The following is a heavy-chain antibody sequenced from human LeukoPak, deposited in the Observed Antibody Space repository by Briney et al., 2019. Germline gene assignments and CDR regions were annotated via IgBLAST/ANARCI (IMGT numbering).Heavy chain of an antibody. D-gene: IGHD3-16*01. CDR1: GGSISSGGYS. CDR2: VYSRGSI. V-gene: IGHV4-39*07. CDR3: ARDRLSLGAFDI. J-gene: IGHJ3*02. Sequence: SETLSLTCAVSGGSISSGGYSWVWIRQAPEKGLEWIGSVYSRGSIYSNPSLRSRITISLDTSKNQFSLNLSSVTVADTAVYYCARDRLSLGAFDIWGPGTTVIVSS.